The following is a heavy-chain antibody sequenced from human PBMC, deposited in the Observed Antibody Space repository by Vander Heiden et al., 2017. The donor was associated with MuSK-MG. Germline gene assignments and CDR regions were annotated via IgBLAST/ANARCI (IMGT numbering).Heavy chain of an antibody. D-gene: IGHD3-16*01. CDR1: GFPFSGDG. V-gene: IGHV3-30*02. J-gene: IGHJ4*02. CDR2: IRYDGSNK. Sequence: VQLVESGGGVVQPGGSLRLSCAAVGFPFSGDGMHWVRQAPGKGLEWVAFIRYDGSNKYYADSVKGRFTISRDNSKNTLYLQMNSLRAEDTAVYYCAKVQRDYVWGSYVDYWGQGTLVTVSS. CDR3: AKVQRDYVWGSYVDY.